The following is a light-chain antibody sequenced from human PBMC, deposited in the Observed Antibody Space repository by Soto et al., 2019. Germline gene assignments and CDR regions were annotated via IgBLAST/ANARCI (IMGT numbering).Light chain of an antibody. CDR3: QQYRSLIT. CDR1: QSVSSSY. Sequence: IVLTQSPATLSLSPGERASLSCGARQSVSSSYLAWYQLKPGLAPRLLIYDASSRATGIPDRLSGSGSGTDFTLTINRLEPEDSAVYYCQQYRSLITFGQGTRLEIK. V-gene: IGKV3D-20*01. J-gene: IGKJ5*01. CDR2: DAS.